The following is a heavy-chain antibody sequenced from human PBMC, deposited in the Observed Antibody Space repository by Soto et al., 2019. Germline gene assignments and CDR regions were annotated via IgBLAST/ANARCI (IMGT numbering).Heavy chain of an antibody. J-gene: IGHJ4*02. CDR1: GASTVSHYH. V-gene: IGHV4-31*02. Sequence: QVQLQESGPGLVKPSQTLSLTCSVSGASTVSHYHWTWIRQPPGKGLEWMGYIFNSGTTFYNPSLTSGLSISMDTSGNHFSLALRSVTAADTAVYYCALALGPTTGLDYWGQGTLVSVSS. CDR3: ALALGPTTGLDY. D-gene: IGHD1-26*01. CDR2: IFNSGTT.